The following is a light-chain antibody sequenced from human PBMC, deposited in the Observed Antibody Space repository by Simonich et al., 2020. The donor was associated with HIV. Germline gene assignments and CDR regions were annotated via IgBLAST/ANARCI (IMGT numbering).Light chain of an antibody. Sequence: QSALTQPASVSGSTGQSITIYCTGTSSDVGGYNYVSWYQQHPGKAPKLMIYDVSKRPSGVSNRFSGSKSGNTASLTISGLQAEDEADYYCSSYTSSSTLVFGGGTKLTVL. CDR3: SSYTSSSTLV. CDR2: DVS. V-gene: IGLV2-14*01. CDR1: SSDVGGYNY. J-gene: IGLJ3*02.